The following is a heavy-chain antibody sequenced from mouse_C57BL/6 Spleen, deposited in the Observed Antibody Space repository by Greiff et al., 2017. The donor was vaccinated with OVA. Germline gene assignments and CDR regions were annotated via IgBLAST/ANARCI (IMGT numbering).Heavy chain of an antibody. CDR3: ARTLYFDY. Sequence: EVKVVESGGGLVKPGGSLKLSCAASGFTFSDYGMHWVRQAPEKGLEWVAYISSGSSTIYYAETVKGRFTISKDNAKNTLFLQMTSLRSEDTAMYYCARTLYFDYWGQGTTLTVSS. J-gene: IGHJ2*01. V-gene: IGHV5-17*01. CDR1: GFTFSDYG. CDR2: ISSGSSTI.